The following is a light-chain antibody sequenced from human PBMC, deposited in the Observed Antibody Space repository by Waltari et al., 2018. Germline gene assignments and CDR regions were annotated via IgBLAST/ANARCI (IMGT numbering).Light chain of an antibody. Sequence: SYELTQPPSVSVSPGQTASITCSGDKLGDRYVSWYQQKPGQSPVLVIYQHSKRPSRIPERFSCSNAGNTAALTIGGTQAMDEADYYCQAWDTKVFGGGTKLTVL. J-gene: IGLJ2*01. V-gene: IGLV3-1*01. CDR1: KLGDRY. CDR3: QAWDTKV. CDR2: QHS.